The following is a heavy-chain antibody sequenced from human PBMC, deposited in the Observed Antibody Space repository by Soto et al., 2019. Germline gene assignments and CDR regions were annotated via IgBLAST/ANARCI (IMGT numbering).Heavy chain of an antibody. J-gene: IGHJ4*02. V-gene: IGHV3-30-3*01. Sequence: PGGSLRLSCAASGFTFSSCAMHWVRQAPGKGLEWVAVISYDGSNKHYADSVKGRFTISRDNSKNTLYLQMNSPRAEDTAVYYCARGRKWTPFDYWGQGTLVTVSS. CDR1: GFTFSSCA. D-gene: IGHD1-26*01. CDR3: ARGRKWTPFDY. CDR2: ISYDGSNK.